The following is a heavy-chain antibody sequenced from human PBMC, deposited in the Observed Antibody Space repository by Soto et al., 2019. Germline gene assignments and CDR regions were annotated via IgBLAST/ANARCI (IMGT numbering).Heavy chain of an antibody. J-gene: IGHJ4*02. V-gene: IGHV4-59*01. D-gene: IGHD6-13*01. CDR1: GGSISSYH. CDR3: ARGAAGVSSY. CDR2: INYSGST. Sequence: QVQLQESGPGLVKSSETLSLTCTVSGGSISSYHWSWIRQPKGKGLEWIGYINYSGSTNNNPSLKSRVTISVDKSKNQFSLALKSVTAADTAVYYCARGAAGVSSYWGQGNLVTVSS.